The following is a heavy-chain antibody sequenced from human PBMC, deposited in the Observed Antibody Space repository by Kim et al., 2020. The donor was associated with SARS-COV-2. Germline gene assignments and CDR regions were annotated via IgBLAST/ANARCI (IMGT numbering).Heavy chain of an antibody. Sequence: SETLSLTCTVSGGSISSYYWSWIRQPPGKGLEWIGYIYYSGSTNYNPSLKSRVTISVDTSKNQFSLKLSSVTAADTAVYYCARLPQSLNDAFDIWGQGTMVTVSS. CDR3: ARLPQSLNDAFDI. V-gene: IGHV4-59*08. CDR2: IYYSGST. D-gene: IGHD3-16*01. CDR1: GGSISSYY. J-gene: IGHJ3*02.